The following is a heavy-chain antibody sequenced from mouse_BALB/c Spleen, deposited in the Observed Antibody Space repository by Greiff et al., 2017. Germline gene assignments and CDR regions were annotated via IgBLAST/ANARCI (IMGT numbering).Heavy chain of an antibody. J-gene: IGHJ4*01. CDR3: ARIYYYGSSYPPYAMDY. CDR1: GFTFSSYA. V-gene: IGHV5-9-4*01. Sequence: EVKLEESGGGLVKPGGSLKLSCAASGFTFSSYAMSWVRQSPEKRLEWVAEISSGGSYTYYPDTVTGRFTISRDNAKNTLYLEMSSLRSEDTAMYYCARIYYYGSSYPPYAMDYWGQGTSVTVSS. CDR2: ISSGGSYT. D-gene: IGHD1-1*01.